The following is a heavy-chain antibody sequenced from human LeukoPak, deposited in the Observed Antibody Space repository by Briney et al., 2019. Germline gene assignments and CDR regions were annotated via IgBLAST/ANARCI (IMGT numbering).Heavy chain of an antibody. J-gene: IGHJ4*02. CDR1: GFTFTSYD. V-gene: IGHV1-8*01. CDR2: MNPNSGNT. Sequence: PKASVKVSCKASGFTFTSYDFNWVRQATGQGLEWMGWMNPNSGNTGYAQKFQGRVTMTTDTSTSTAYMELRSLRSDDTAVYYCARVEVALVDYWGQGTLVTVSS. CDR3: ARVEVALVDY. D-gene: IGHD2-15*01.